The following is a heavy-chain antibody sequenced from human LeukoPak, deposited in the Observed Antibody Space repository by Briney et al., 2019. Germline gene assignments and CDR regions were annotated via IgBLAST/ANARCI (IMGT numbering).Heavy chain of an antibody. CDR3: ARDSSPGYYYYMDV. J-gene: IGHJ6*03. CDR2: INPNSGGT. CDR1: GYTFTGYY. V-gene: IGHV1-2*02. Sequence: ASVKVSCKASGYTFTGYYMHWVRQAPGQGLEWMGWINPNSGGTNYAQKFQGRVTMTRDTSISTAYMELSRLRSDDTAVYYCARDSSPGYYYYMDVWGKGTTVTVS.